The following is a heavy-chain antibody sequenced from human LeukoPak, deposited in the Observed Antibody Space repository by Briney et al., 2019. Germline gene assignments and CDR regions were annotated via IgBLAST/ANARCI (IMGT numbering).Heavy chain of an antibody. J-gene: IGHJ1*01. V-gene: IGHV1-46*01. CDR2: INPSGGST. CDR1: GYTFTSYY. D-gene: IGHD3-22*01. CDR3: ARDNYYDSSGPSYFQH. Sequence: ASVKVSCKASGYTFTSYYMHWVRQAPGQGLEWMGIINPSGGSTSYAQKFQGRVTMTRDTSTSTVYMELSSLRSEDTAVYYCARDNYYDSSGPSYFQHWGQGTLVTVSS.